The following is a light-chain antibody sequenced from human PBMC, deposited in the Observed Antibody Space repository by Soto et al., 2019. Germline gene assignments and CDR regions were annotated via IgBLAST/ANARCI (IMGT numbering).Light chain of an antibody. CDR2: DAR. V-gene: IGLV3-21*02. CDR1: DVGGKS. J-gene: IGLJ1*01. Sequence: SYELTQPPSVSVAPGQTATISCGGDDVGGKSVQWYQQKPGQAPVLVLYDARDRPSGIPERFSGSNSGNTATLTISWVEAGDEDEFYCQVWDTTTDQHIFGSGTKVTVL. CDR3: QVWDTTTDQHI.